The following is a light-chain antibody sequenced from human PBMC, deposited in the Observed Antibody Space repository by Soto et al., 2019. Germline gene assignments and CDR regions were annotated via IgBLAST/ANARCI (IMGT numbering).Light chain of an antibody. CDR2: KAS. CDR3: QHYNSYPRT. Sequence: DLQMTQSPSTLSGSVGDRVTITCRASQTISSWLVWYQQKPGKAPKLLIYKASTLKSGVPSRFSGSGSGTELTLTISSLQPDDGATYDGQHYNSYPRTFGQGTKVDIK. CDR1: QTISSW. J-gene: IGKJ1*01. V-gene: IGKV1-5*03.